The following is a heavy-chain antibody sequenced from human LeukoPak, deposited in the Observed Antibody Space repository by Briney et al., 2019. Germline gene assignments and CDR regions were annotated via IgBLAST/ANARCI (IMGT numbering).Heavy chain of an antibody. CDR1: GFTFSSYW. D-gene: IGHD1-26*01. CDR2: INSDGSST. Sequence: PGGSLRLSCAASGFTFSSYWMHWVRQAPGKGLVWVSRINSDGSSTSYADFVKGRFTISRDNAKNTLYLQMNSLRAEDTAVYYCARDPEYSGAYSWFDPWGQGTLVTVSS. V-gene: IGHV3-74*01. CDR3: ARDPEYSGAYSWFDP. J-gene: IGHJ5*02.